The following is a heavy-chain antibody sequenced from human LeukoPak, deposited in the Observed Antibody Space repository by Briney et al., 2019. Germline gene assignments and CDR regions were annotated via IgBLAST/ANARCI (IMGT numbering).Heavy chain of an antibody. CDR3: AKGSSSWYYYYGMDV. D-gene: IGHD6-13*01. J-gene: IGHJ6*02. CDR2: IKQDGSEK. CDR1: GFSFISYW. Sequence: GGSLRLSCAASGFSFISYWMNWVRQAPGKGLEWVANIKQDGSEKYYGDSVRGRFTISRDNSKNTLYLQMNSLRAEDTAVYYCAKGSSSWYYYYGMDVWGQGTTVTVSS. V-gene: IGHV3-7*03.